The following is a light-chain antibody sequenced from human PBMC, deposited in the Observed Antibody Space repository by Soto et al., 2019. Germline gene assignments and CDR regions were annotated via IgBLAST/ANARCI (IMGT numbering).Light chain of an antibody. V-gene: IGKV3-20*01. CDR2: GIS. J-gene: IGKJ2*01. CDR1: QSVTSNY. CDR3: QQYGSTPPT. Sequence: EVVLTQSPGTLSLSPGERATLSCRASQSVTSNYLAWYQQQPRPAPRLLIYGISNGATGIPDIISGSGSGTDFSLTISRLEPEDFAVYSWQQYGSTPPTFGQGTKLEIK.